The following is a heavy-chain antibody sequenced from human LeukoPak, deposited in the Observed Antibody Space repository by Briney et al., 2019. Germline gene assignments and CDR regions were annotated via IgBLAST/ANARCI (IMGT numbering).Heavy chain of an antibody. CDR2: IYYSGST. V-gene: IGHV4-30-4*01. CDR3: ARDLLDDFWSGYAFDI. J-gene: IGHJ3*02. CDR1: GGSISSGDYY. Sequence: SETLSLTCTVSGGSISSGDYYWSWIRQPPGKGLEWIGYIYYSGSTYYNPSLKSRVTISVDTSKNQFSLKLSSVTAADTAVYYCARDLLDDFWSGYAFDIWGQGTMVTVSS. D-gene: IGHD3-3*01.